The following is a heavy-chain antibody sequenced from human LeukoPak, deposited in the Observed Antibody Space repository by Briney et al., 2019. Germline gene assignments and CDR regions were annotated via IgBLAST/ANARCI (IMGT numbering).Heavy chain of an antibody. CDR3: AGLDRY. J-gene: IGHJ4*02. CDR2: IYSGGST. CDR1: GFTVSSNY. Sequence: GGSLRLSCAASGFTVSSNYMSWVRQAPGKGLEWVSIIYSGGSTYYTNSVKGRFTTSRDNSKNTLYLQMNSLRAEDTAVYYCAGLDRYWGQGTLVTVSS. V-gene: IGHV3-66*01.